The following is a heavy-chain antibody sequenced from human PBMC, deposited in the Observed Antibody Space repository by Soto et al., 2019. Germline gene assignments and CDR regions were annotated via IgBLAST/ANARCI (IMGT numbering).Heavy chain of an antibody. D-gene: IGHD2-2*01. CDR3: ARGNCSSTSCPWGDYYYYGMDV. Sequence: SESLSLTCTVSGGSISSYYWSWVRQPPGKGLEWIGYIYYSGSTNYNPSLKSRVTISVDTSKTQFSLKLSSVTAADTAVYYCARGNCSSTSCPWGDYYYYGMDVWGQGTTVTVSS. CDR1: GGSISSYY. CDR2: IYYSGST. V-gene: IGHV4-59*01. J-gene: IGHJ6*02.